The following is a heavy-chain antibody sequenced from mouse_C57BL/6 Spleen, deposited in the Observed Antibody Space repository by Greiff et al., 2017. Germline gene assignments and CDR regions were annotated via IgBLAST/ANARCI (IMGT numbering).Heavy chain of an antibody. CDR3: ARKANWDTNWYFDV. Sequence: VQLQQSGAELVKPGASVKLSCKASGYTFTSYWMQWVKQRPGQGLEWIGEIDPSDSYTNYNQKFKGKATLTVDTSSSTAYMQLSSLTSEDSAVYYCARKANWDTNWYFDVWGTGTTVTVSS. V-gene: IGHV1-50*01. D-gene: IGHD4-1*01. CDR1: GYTFTSYW. J-gene: IGHJ1*03. CDR2: IDPSDSYT.